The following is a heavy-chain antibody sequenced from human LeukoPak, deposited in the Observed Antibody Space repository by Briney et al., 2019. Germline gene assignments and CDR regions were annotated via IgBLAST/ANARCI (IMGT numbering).Heavy chain of an antibody. V-gene: IGHV1-3*03. D-gene: IGHD5-18*01. CDR3: ARDTAVFSYHFDY. Sequence: GASVKVSCKASGYTFTTNAIHWVRQAPGQRLEWMGWINAGNGDTKCSQEFQGRVTITRDTSASTAYLELSSLRSEDMAVYYCARDTAVFSYHFDYWGQGTLVAVSS. J-gene: IGHJ4*02. CDR2: INAGNGDT. CDR1: GYTFTTNA.